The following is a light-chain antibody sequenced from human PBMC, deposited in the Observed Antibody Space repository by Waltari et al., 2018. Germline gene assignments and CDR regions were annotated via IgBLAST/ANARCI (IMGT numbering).Light chain of an antibody. J-gene: IGLJ2*01. CDR3: LVWHSTIDHQGV. CDR2: YDS. V-gene: IGLV3-21*04. Sequence: SYVVTQSPSVSVAPGETARITCGGDNIGSKSVHWYQQRPGQAPVLVISYDSDRPSGSHERFAGSNSGNTATLTISWVEAEDEADYYCLVWHSTIDHQGVFGGGTKLTVL. CDR1: NIGSKS.